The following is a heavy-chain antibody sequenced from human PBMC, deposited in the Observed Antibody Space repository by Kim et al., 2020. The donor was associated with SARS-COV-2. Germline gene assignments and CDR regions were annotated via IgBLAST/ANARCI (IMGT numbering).Heavy chain of an antibody. D-gene: IGHD3-10*01. CDR2: IRSRACGGYK. V-gene: IGHV3-49*03. Sequence: GGSLRLSCTASGFTFGGYAMSWFRQAPGKGLEWVGFIRSRACGGYKEYSASVRCTITISSAKSTLIPQMNSNSVKNADTDEYSSTRDLCGFMDRGIHAF. J-gene: IGHJ3*01. CDR3: TRDLCGFMDRGIHAF. CDR1: GFTFGGYA.